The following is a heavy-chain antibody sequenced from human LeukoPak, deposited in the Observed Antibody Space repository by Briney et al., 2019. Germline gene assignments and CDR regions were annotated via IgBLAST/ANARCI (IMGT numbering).Heavy chain of an antibody. CDR1: GGSISSYY. CDR3: ARDHSPYGMDV. CDR2: IYYSGSS. D-gene: IGHD2-21*01. V-gene: IGHV4-59*01. Sequence: SETLSLTCTVSGGSISSYYWSWIRQPPGKGLEWIGYIYYSGSSNYNPSLKSRVTISVDTSKNQFSLKLSSVTAADTAVYYCARDHSPYGMDVWGKGTTVTVSS. J-gene: IGHJ6*04.